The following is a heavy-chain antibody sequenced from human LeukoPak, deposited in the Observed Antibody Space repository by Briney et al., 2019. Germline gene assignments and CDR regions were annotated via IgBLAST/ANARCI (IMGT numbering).Heavy chain of an antibody. D-gene: IGHD3-3*01. CDR2: VHLDGRT. CDR1: GGSVTSTNW. CDR3: AREGGFYRPLDY. J-gene: IGHJ4*02. Sequence: SETLSPTCGVSGGSVTSTNWWTWVRQPPGKGLEWIGEVHLDGRTNYNPSLKSRLTMSVDLSENHVSLKLTSVTAADTAVYYCAREGGFYRPLDYSGQGTLVTVSS. V-gene: IGHV4-4*02.